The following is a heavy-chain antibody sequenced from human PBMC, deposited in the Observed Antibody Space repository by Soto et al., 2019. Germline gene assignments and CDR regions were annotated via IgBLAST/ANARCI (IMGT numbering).Heavy chain of an antibody. V-gene: IGHV3-11*06. D-gene: IGHD2-2*01. Sequence: SGFTFSDYYMSWIRQAPGKGLEWVSYTGSSSSYTNYADSVKGRFTISRDNAKNSLYLQMNSLRAEDTAVYYCAREYCSSTSCLNWFDPWGQGTLVTVSS. J-gene: IGHJ5*02. CDR2: TGSSSSYT. CDR1: GFTFSDYY. CDR3: AREYCSSTSCLNWFDP.